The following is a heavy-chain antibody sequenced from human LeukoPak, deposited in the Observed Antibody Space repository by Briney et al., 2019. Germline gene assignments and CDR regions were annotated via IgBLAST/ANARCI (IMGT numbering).Heavy chain of an antibody. CDR1: GYTFTGYY. D-gene: IGHD2-15*01. V-gene: IGHV1-2*02. J-gene: IGHJ4*02. Sequence: ASVKVSCKASGYTFTGYYIHWVRQAPGQGLEWMAWINPNTGDTHYAQRFQGRVTMTRDTSVNTAYMELSRLRSDDTAVYFCAREESFSGGSQSLDYWGQGTLVTVSS. CDR3: AREESFSGGSQSLDY. CDR2: INPNTGDT.